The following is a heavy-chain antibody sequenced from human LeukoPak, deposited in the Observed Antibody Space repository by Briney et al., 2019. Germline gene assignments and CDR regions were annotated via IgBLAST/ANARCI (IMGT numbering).Heavy chain of an antibody. Sequence: SETLSLTCAVYGGSFSGYYWSWIRQPPGKGLEGIGEINHSGSTNYNPSLKSRVTMSVDTSKNQFSLKLSSVTAVDAAVYYCARTMSSSHTVYGMDVWGQGTTVTVSS. CDR1: GGSFSGYY. D-gene: IGHD2-2*02. V-gene: IGHV4-34*01. CDR2: INHSGST. J-gene: IGHJ6*02. CDR3: ARTMSSSHTVYGMDV.